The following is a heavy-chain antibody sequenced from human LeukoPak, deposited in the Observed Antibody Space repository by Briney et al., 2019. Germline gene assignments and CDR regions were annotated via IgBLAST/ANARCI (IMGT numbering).Heavy chain of an antibody. CDR3: ARCMVLSQGWCNWFDP. CDR1: GFALSTYG. Sequence: GGSLRLSCAASGFALSTYGMIGVREAPAKGLEWVSSIRIGVGGTFYADSVKGRFTISRDNSENTLHLQMNNLRVEDTARYFCARCMVLSQGWCNWFDPWGQGTLVTVSS. J-gene: IGHJ5*02. V-gene: IGHV3-23*01. D-gene: IGHD6-13*01. CDR2: IRIGVGGT.